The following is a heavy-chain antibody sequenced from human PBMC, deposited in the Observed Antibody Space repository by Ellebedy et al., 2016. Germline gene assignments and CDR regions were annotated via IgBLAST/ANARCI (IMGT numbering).Heavy chain of an antibody. D-gene: IGHD5-12*01. CDR2: ISYDGSNK. J-gene: IGHJ6*02. Sequence: GGSLRLSXAASGFTFNNYAMHWVRQAPGKGLEWVAVISYDGSNKYYADSVKGRFTISRDNSKNTLYLQMNSLRAEDTAVYYCARRVDRVNYYGMDVWGQGTTVTVSS. V-gene: IGHV3-30-3*01. CDR1: GFTFNNYA. CDR3: ARRVDRVNYYGMDV.